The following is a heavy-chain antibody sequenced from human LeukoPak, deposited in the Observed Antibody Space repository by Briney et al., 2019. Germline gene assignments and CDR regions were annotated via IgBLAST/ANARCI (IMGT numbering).Heavy chain of an antibody. D-gene: IGHD3-10*01. CDR2: INEDETTI. Sequence: GGSLRLSCAASGFTFSSYWMHWVSQVPGKGLVWVSRINEDETTITYADSVKGRFTISRDNAKNTLFLQMSSLRVEDTAVYYCVRGLNGAGDYWGQGTLVTVSS. CDR3: VRGLNGAGDY. J-gene: IGHJ4*02. CDR1: GFTFSSYW. V-gene: IGHV3-74*01.